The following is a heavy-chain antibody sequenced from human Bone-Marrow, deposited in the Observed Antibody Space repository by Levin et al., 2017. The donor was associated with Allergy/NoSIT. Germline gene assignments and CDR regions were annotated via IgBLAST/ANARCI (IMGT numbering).Heavy chain of an antibody. CDR2: TYYRSNWYN. J-gene: IGHJ4*02. CDR3: ARAIGSTSTHFDL. CDR1: GDRVSSTSAA. V-gene: IGHV6-1*01. D-gene: IGHD1-1*01. Sequence: SQTLSLTCAISGDRVSSTSAAWSWIRQSPSRGLEWLGRTYYRSNWYNDYSLSVKSRITFNPDTSKNQFSLQLKSVTPEDTALYYCARAIGSTSTHFDLWGQGTLVTVSS.